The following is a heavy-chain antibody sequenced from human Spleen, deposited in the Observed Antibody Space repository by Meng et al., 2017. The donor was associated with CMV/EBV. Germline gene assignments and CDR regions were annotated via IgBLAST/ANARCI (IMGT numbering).Heavy chain of an antibody. CDR3: ANLGQLQDNNWFDP. J-gene: IGHJ5*02. CDR2: IIPIFGTA. CDR1: GGTFSSYA. V-gene: IGHV1-69*13. Sequence: SVKVSCKASGGTFSSYAINWVRQAPGQGLEWMGGIIPIFGTANYAQKFQGRVTITADDSTSTAYMELSRLRSEDTAVYYCANLGQLQDNNWFDPWGQGTLVTVSS. D-gene: IGHD6-6*01.